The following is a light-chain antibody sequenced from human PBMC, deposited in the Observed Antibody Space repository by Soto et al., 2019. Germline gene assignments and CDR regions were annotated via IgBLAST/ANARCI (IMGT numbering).Light chain of an antibody. V-gene: IGLV1-40*01. CDR1: SANIGAAYN. CDR2: GNN. Sequence: SVLTHPPSVSGAPWHRVTISFTGSSANIGAAYNVDWYQQLPGTAPKLLIYGNNNRPSGVPARFSGSKSGTSASLAIAGLQAEDEGDYYCQSYDSSLSGYVFGTGDQGHRP. J-gene: IGLJ1*01. CDR3: QSYDSSLSGYV.